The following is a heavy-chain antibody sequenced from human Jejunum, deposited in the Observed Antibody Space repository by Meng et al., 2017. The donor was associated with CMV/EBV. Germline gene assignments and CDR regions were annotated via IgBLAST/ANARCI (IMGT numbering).Heavy chain of an antibody. D-gene: IGHD1-26*01. CDR3: AKGEGRPHYYFDY. J-gene: IGHJ4*02. V-gene: IGHV3-53*01. CDR1: GFTVNSIN. CDR2: IYTGGST. Sequence: GFTVNSINPGWVRQAPGKGLEWVSTIYTGGSTFYTDSVEGRFVISRDTSKNTLYLQMNSLRPEDTAIYYCAKGEGRPHYYFDYWGQGTLVTVSS.